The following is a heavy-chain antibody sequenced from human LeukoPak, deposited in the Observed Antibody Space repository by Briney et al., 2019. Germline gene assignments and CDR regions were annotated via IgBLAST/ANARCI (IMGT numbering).Heavy chain of an antibody. CDR1: GGSISSYY. CDR2: IYYSGST. Sequence: SETLSLTCTVSGGSISSYYWSWIRQPPGKGLEWIGYIYYSGSTNYNPSLKGRVTISVDTSKNQFSLKLSSVTAADTAVYYCARQGGTTHYYYYMDVWGKGTTVTISS. D-gene: IGHD1-14*01. J-gene: IGHJ6*03. V-gene: IGHV4-59*08. CDR3: ARQGGTTHYYYYMDV.